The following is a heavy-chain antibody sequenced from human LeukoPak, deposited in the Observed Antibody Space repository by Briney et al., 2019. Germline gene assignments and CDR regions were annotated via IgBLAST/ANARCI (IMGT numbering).Heavy chain of an antibody. Sequence: SETLSLTCAVYGGSFSGYYWSWIRQPPGKGLEWIGEINHSGSTNYNPSLKSRVTISVDTSKNQFSLKLSSVTAADTAVYYCASRCSSSDRGGLYYFDYWGQGTLVTVSS. CDR3: ASRCSSSDRGGLYYFDY. CDR2: INHSGST. J-gene: IGHJ4*02. CDR1: GGSFSGYY. D-gene: IGHD6-6*01. V-gene: IGHV4-34*01.